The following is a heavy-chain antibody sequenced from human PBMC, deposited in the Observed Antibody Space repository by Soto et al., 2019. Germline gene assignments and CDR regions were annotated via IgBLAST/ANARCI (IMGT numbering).Heavy chain of an antibody. CDR2: INHSGST. D-gene: IGHD3-3*01. V-gene: IGHV4-34*01. CDR3: ARRHGDDDFWSGYYLYVDY. CDR1: GGSFSGYY. Sequence: SETLSLTCAVYGGSFSGYYWSWIRQPPGKGLEWIGEINHSGSTNYNPSLKSRVTISVDTSKNQFSLKLSSVTAADTAVYYCARRHGDDDFWSGYYLYVDYWGQGTLVTVSS. J-gene: IGHJ4*02.